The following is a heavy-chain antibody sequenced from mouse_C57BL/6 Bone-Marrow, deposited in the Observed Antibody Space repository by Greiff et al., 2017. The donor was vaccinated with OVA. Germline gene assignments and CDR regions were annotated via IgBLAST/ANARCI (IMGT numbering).Heavy chain of an antibody. CDR3: ARDPYYYGSSPYYFDY. Sequence: EVKLMESGGGLVKPGGSLKLSCAASGFTFSSYAMSWVRQTPEKRLEWVATISDGGSYTYYPDNVKGRFTISRDNAKNNLYLQMSHLKSEDTAMYYCARDPYYYGSSPYYFDYWGQGTTLTVSS. D-gene: IGHD1-1*01. V-gene: IGHV5-4*01. J-gene: IGHJ2*01. CDR1: GFTFSSYA. CDR2: ISDGGSYT.